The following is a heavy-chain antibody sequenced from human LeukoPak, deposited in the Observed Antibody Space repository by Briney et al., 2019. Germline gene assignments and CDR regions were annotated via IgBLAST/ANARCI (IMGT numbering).Heavy chain of an antibody. V-gene: IGHV1-24*01. D-gene: IGHD6-13*01. CDR3: ATDSPWVVFGGSSSWYYFDY. CDR2: FDPEDGET. J-gene: IGHJ4*02. CDR1: GYTLTELS. Sequence: ASVKVSCKVSGYTLTELSMHWVRQAPGKGLEWMGGFDPEDGETTYAQKFQGRVTMTEDTSTDTAYMELSSLRSEDTAVYYCATDSPWVVFGGSSSWYYFDYWGQGTLVTVSS.